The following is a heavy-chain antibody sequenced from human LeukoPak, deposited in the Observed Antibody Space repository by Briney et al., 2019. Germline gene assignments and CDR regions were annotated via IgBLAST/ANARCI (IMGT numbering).Heavy chain of an antibody. CDR3: ASFWGQWLVPLDY. CDR1: GFTFSSYW. D-gene: IGHD6-19*01. Sequence: GGSLGLSCAASGFTFSSYWMSWVRQAPGKGLEWVANIKQDGSEKYYVDSVKGRFTISRDNAKNSLYLQMNSLRADDTAVYYCASFWGQWLVPLDYWGQGTLVTVSS. J-gene: IGHJ4*02. CDR2: IKQDGSEK. V-gene: IGHV3-7*03.